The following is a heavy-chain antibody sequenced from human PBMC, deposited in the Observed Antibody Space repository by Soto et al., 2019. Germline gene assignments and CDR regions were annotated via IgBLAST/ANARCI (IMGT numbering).Heavy chain of an antibody. CDR1: GGTFSSYA. V-gene: IGHV1-69*01. J-gene: IGHJ6*02. D-gene: IGHD3-10*01. CDR2: IIPFFGTA. Sequence: QVELVQSGAEVKKPGSSVKVSCKASGGTFSSYAISWVRQAPGQGLQRMGGIIPFFGTANYAQKFQSRVTITADESTSTAYMELSSLRSKDTAVYYCARRGRPGYYYYGMDVWGQGTTVTVSS. CDR3: ARRGRPGYYYYGMDV.